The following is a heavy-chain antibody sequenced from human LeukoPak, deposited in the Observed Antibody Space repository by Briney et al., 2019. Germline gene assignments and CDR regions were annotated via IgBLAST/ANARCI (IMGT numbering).Heavy chain of an antibody. V-gene: IGHV3-23*01. CDR1: GFTFSSYA. CDR2: ISGSGGST. D-gene: IGHD6-19*01. Sequence: GGSLRLSCAASGFTFSSYAMSWVRQAPGKGLEWVSAISGSGGSTYYADSVKGRFTISRDNSKNTLYLQMNSLRAEDTAVYYCAKAVQQLYSSGWLFDYWGQGTLVTVSS. CDR3: AKAVQQLYSSGWLFDY. J-gene: IGHJ4*02.